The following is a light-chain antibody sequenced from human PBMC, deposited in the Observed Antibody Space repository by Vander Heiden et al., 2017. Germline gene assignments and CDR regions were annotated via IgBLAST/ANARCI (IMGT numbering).Light chain of an antibody. CDR1: TSTIGAGYD. Sequence: QSVLPQPPSVSGAPGQRVTSPCNGSTSTIGAGYDVHWYQQLPGTAPKLLIYDNINRPSGVPDRFSGSKSGTSASLAITGLQAEDEADYYCQSYDSSLGGHVVFGGGTKLTVL. CDR2: DNI. J-gene: IGLJ2*01. CDR3: QSYDSSLGGHVV. V-gene: IGLV1-40*01.